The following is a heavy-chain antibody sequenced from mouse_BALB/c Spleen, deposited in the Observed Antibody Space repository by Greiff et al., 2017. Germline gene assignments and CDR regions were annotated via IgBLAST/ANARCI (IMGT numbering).Heavy chain of an antibody. J-gene: IGHJ3*01. D-gene: IGHD2-10*02. V-gene: IGHV5-17*02. Sequence: EVNVVESGGGLVQPGGSRKLSCAASGFTFSSFGMHWVRQAPEKGLEWVAYISSVSSTIYYADTVKGRFTISRDNPKNTLFLQMTSLRSEDTAMYYCARSLYGNYSFAYWGQGTLVTVSA. CDR2: ISSVSSTI. CDR3: ARSLYGNYSFAY. CDR1: GFTFSSFG.